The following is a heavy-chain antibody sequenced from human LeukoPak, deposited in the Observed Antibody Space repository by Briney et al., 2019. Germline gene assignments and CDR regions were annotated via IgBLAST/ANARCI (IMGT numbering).Heavy chain of an antibody. Sequence: GRSLRLSCAASGFTFDDYAMHWVRQAPGKGLEWVSRISWNSGSIGYADSVKGRFTISRDNAKNSLYLQMNSLRAEDMALYYCAKGGDSDYYYYMDVWGKGTTVTVSS. V-gene: IGHV3-9*03. CDR1: GFTFDDYA. CDR3: AKGGDSDYYYYMDV. J-gene: IGHJ6*03. CDR2: ISWNSGSI. D-gene: IGHD3-10*01.